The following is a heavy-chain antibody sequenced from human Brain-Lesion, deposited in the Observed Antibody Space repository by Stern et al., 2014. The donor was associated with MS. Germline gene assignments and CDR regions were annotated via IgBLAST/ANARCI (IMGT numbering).Heavy chain of an antibody. D-gene: IGHD3-3*01. CDR1: GYIFTGYY. CDR3: ARDQRGITIFGVVTDYYYLGMDV. Sequence: QVQLVQSGAEVKKPGASVKVSCKTSGYIFTGYYIHWVRQAPGQGLEWMAWINPNTGGPKYAPTFQGRVTMSRDTSISTAYVELSSLTSDDTAVYYCARDQRGITIFGVVTDYYYLGMDVWGQGTTVTVSS. CDR2: INPNTGGP. J-gene: IGHJ6*02. V-gene: IGHV1-2*02.